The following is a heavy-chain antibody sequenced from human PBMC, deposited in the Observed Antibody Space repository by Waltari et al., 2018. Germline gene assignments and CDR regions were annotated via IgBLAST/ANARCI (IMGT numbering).Heavy chain of an antibody. Sequence: QVQLVQSGAEVKKPGSSVKVSCKASGGTFSSYAISWVRQGPGQGLEWMGGIIPIFGTANYAQKFQGRVTITADESTSTAYMELSSLRSEDTAVYYCARGDYDILTGVYYYYGMDVWGQGTTVTVSS. CDR2: IIPIFGTA. V-gene: IGHV1-69*01. J-gene: IGHJ6*02. CDR1: GGTFSSYA. D-gene: IGHD3-9*01. CDR3: ARGDYDILTGVYYYYGMDV.